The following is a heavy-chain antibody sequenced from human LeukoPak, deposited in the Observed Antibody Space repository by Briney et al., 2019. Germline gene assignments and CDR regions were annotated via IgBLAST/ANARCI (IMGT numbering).Heavy chain of an antibody. CDR2: ISYDGSNK. D-gene: IGHD6-13*01. CDR1: GFTFSSYG. V-gene: IGHV3-30*18. Sequence: GGSLRLSCAASGFTFSSYGMHWVRQAPGKGLEWVAVISYDGSNKYYADSVKGRFTISRDNSKNTLYLQMNSLRAEDTAMYYCAKLINAAAGDYWGQGTLVTVSS. CDR3: AKLINAAAGDY. J-gene: IGHJ4*02.